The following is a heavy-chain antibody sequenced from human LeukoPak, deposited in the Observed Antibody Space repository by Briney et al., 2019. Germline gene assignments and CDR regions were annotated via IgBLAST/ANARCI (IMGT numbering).Heavy chain of an antibody. J-gene: IGHJ4*02. CDR3: AKDAVVVPAGYFDY. D-gene: IGHD2-2*01. V-gene: IGHV3-30*18. CDR2: ISYDGSNK. Sequence: GGSLRLSCAASGFTFSSYGMHWVRQAPGKGLEWVAVISYDGSNKYYADSVEGRFTISRDNSKNTLYLQMNSLRAEDTAVYYCAKDAVVVPAGYFDYWGQGTLVTVSS. CDR1: GFTFSSYG.